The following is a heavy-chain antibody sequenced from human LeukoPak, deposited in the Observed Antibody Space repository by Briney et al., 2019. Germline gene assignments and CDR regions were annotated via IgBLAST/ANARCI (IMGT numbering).Heavy chain of an antibody. V-gene: IGHV4-34*01. CDR2: IYYSGST. CDR3: ARLWEPANFDY. D-gene: IGHD1-26*01. Sequence: PSETLSLTCAVYGGSFSGYYWSWIRQPPGKGLEWIGSIYYSGSTYYNPSLKSRVTISVDTSKNQFSLKLSSVTAADTAVYYCARLWEPANFDYWGQGTLVTVSS. CDR1: GGSFSGYY. J-gene: IGHJ4*02.